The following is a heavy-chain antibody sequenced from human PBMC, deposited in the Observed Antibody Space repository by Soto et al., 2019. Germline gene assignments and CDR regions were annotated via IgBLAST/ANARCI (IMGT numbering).Heavy chain of an antibody. CDR1: GGSISSYY. D-gene: IGHD4-17*01. J-gene: IGHJ3*02. V-gene: IGHV4-59*01. CDR2: IYYSGST. CDR3: ARRYGYAFDI. Sequence: SETLSLTCTVSGGSISSYYWSWIRQPPGKGLEWIGYIYYSGSTNYNPSLKSRVTISVDTSKNQFSLKLSCVTAADTAVYYCARRYGYAFDIWGQGTMVTVSS.